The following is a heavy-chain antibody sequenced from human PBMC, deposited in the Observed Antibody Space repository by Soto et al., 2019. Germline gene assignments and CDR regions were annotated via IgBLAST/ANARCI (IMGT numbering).Heavy chain of an antibody. D-gene: IGHD4-17*01. CDR3: ARDRDGDYYGMDV. CDR1: GFTFSSYG. CDR2: IWYDGSNK. J-gene: IGHJ6*02. V-gene: IGHV3-33*01. Sequence: QVQLVESGGGVVQPGRSLRLSCAASGFTFSSYGMHWVRQAPGKGLEWVAVIWYDGSNKYYADSVKGRFTISRDNSKNPLYLQMNSLRAEDTAVYYCARDRDGDYYGMDVWGQGTTVTVSS.